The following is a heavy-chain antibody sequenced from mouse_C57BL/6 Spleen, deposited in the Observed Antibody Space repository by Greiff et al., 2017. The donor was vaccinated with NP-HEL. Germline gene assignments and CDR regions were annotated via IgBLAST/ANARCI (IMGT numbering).Heavy chain of an antibody. D-gene: IGHD2-4*01. CDR1: GYAFSSSW. Sequence: QVQLKQSGPELVKPGASVKISCKASGYAFSSSWMNWVKQRPGKGLEWIGRIYPGDGDTNYNGKFKGKATLTADKSSSTAYMQLSSLTSEDSAVYFCARSYDYDGYYYAMDYWGQGTSVTVSS. CDR2: IYPGDGDT. J-gene: IGHJ4*01. V-gene: IGHV1-82*01. CDR3: ARSYDYDGYYYAMDY.